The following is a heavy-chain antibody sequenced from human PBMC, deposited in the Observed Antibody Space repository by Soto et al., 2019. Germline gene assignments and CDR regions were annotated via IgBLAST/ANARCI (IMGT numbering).Heavy chain of an antibody. Sequence: PSETLSLTCAVSGYSISSSNWLGWIRQPPGKGLEWIGYIYYSGSTYYNPSLKSRVTMSVDTSKNQFSLKLSSVTAVDTAVYYCARMGWPPKYYFDYWGQGTLVTVSS. CDR2: IYYSGST. D-gene: IGHD1-26*01. CDR1: GYSISSSNW. CDR3: ARMGWPPKYYFDY. J-gene: IGHJ4*02. V-gene: IGHV4-28*01.